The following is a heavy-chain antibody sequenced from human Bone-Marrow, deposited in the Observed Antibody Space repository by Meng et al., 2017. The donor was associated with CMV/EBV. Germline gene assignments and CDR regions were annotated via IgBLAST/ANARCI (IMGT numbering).Heavy chain of an antibody. CDR3: ARSHGYGGTPNWVDP. Sequence: ASVKVSCKASGYTFTSYDINWVRQATGQGLEWMGWMNPNSGNTGYAQKFQGRVTITRNTSISTAYMELSSLGSEDTAVYYCARSHGYGGTPNWVDPWGQGTLVTVSS. V-gene: IGHV1-8*03. D-gene: IGHD4/OR15-4a*01. CDR1: GYTFTSYD. CDR2: MNPNSGNT. J-gene: IGHJ5*02.